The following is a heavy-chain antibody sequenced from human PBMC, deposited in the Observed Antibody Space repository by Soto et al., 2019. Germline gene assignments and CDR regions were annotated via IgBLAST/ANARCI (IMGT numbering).Heavy chain of an antibody. Sequence: SETLSLTCTLSGTSITISGYYPRWIRLHPREGLEWIGYIYYRGTTYYNPSLKSPVTISTDTSKKEFSLTLTSVTAADTAVYYCARATESQYFDYWGRGILVTVS. J-gene: IGHJ4*02. CDR1: GTSITISGYY. CDR3: ARATESQYFDY. V-gene: IGHV4-31*01. CDR2: IYYRGTT.